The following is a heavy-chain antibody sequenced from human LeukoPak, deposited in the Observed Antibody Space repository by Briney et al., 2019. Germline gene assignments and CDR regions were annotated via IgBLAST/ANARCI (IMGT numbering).Heavy chain of an antibody. Sequence: PGGSLRLSCAASGFTFSSYASGSGGSTYYADSVKGRFTISRDNAKNTLYLQMNSLRAEDTAVYYCAISASRDGNYYYYYGMDVWGKGTTVTVSS. D-gene: IGHD2-2*01. CDR1: GFTFSSYA. CDR2: GSGGST. CDR3: AISASRDGNYYYYYGMDV. V-gene: IGHV3-23*01. J-gene: IGHJ6*04.